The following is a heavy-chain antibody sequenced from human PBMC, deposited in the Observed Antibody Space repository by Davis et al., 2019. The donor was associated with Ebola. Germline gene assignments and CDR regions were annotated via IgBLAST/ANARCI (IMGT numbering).Heavy chain of an antibody. V-gene: IGHV3-74*01. CDR3: VRDYAVAFDI. Sequence: GESLKISCAASGFTFSHHWMHWVRQAPGKGLVWVSRITSDGSTTGYADSVKGRFTISRDNARNTLYLQANSLRAEDTAVYYCVRDYAVAFDIWGQGTMVTVSS. CDR2: ITSDGSTT. J-gene: IGHJ3*02. CDR1: GFTFSHHW. D-gene: IGHD2-2*01.